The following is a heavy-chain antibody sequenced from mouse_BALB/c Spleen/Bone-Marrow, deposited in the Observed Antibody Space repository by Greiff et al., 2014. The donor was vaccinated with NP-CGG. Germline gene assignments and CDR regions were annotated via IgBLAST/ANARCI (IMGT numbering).Heavy chain of an antibody. Sequence: EVQLQQSGAELVKPGASVKLSCTVSGFDIRDTYMHWVKQRPEQGLEWNGRIDPANGNTKYDPKFQGKATITADTSSNTAYLQLSSLTSEDTAVHYCASATTATFYAMDYWGQGTSVTVSS. CDR2: IDPANGNT. J-gene: IGHJ4*01. D-gene: IGHD1-2*01. V-gene: IGHV14-3*02. CDR3: ASATTATFYAMDY. CDR1: GFDIRDTY.